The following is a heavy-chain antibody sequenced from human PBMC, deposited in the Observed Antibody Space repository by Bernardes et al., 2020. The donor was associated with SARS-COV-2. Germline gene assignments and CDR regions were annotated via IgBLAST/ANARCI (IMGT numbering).Heavy chain of an antibody. J-gene: IGHJ6*02. V-gene: IGHV6-1*01. CDR2: TSYRSKWNY. Sequence: SQTLSLTCAISGDSVSSNSAVWHWIRQSPSRGLEWLGRTSYRSKWNYDYAVSVKSRITISPDTSKNQFSLELTSVTPEDTAVYYCARGANYAMGVWGQGTTVTV. CDR1: GDSVSSNSAV. CDR3: ARGANYAMGV.